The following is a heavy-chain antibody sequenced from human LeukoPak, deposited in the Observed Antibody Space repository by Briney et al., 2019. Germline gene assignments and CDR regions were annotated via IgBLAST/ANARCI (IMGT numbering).Heavy chain of an antibody. CDR2: TYYRSRWLN. CDR1: GDSVSSHDAA. V-gene: IGHV6-1*01. Sequence: SQTLSLTCAISGDSVSSHDAAWNWIRQSPSRGLEWLGRTYYRSRWLNDYAVSVKSRITINPDTSKNQFSPKLSSVTAADTAVYYCARDIVVVVAATLHNWFDPWGQGTLVTVSS. J-gene: IGHJ5*02. CDR3: ARDIVVVVAATLHNWFDP. D-gene: IGHD2-15*01.